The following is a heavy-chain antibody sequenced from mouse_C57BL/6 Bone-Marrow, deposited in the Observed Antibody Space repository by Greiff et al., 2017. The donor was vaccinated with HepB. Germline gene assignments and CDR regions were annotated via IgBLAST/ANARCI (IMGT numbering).Heavy chain of an antibody. CDR3: ARPFYYGSSSPFDY. J-gene: IGHJ2*01. V-gene: IGHV1-59*01. D-gene: IGHD1-1*01. CDR1: GYTFTSYW. Sequence: QVQLKQPGAELVRPGTSVKLSCKASGYTFTSYWMHWVKQRPGQGLEWIGVIDPSDSYTNYNQKFKGKATLTVDTSSSTAYMQLSSLTSEDSAVYYCARPFYYGSSSPFDYWGQGTTLTVSS. CDR2: IDPSDSYT.